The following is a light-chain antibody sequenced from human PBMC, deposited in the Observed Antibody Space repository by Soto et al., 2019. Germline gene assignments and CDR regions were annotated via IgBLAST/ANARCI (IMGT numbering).Light chain of an antibody. CDR1: QSVSNN. CDR2: GAS. V-gene: IGKV3-15*01. CDR3: QQYNSWPWT. Sequence: DIVLTQSPATLPLSPGERATLSCRASQSVSNNLAWYQKKPGQPPRRLIYGASTEATNIPTRFSGTGSGTDFTLTISSLRSEDFAVYYCQQYNSWPWTFGQGTKVQIK. J-gene: IGKJ1*01.